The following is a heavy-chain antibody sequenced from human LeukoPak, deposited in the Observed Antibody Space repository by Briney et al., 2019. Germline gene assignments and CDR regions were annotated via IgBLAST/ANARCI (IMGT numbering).Heavy chain of an antibody. CDR2: ISDEGSIT. D-gene: IGHD5/OR15-5a*01. CDR3: VRRYYEYNVYDRHLDF. V-gene: IGHV3-74*03. Sequence: PGGSLRLSCAASGFTFSLDWMHWVRQAPGKGLVWVSRISDEGSITTYADSVQGRFTISRDNAKSTVFLQMNSLRVEDTAVYFCVRRYYEYNVYDRHLDFWGQGILVTVSS. J-gene: IGHJ4*02. CDR1: GFTFSLDW.